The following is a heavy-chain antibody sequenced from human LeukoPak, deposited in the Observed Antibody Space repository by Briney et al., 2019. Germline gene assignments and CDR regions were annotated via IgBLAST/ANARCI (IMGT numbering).Heavy chain of an antibody. CDR2: ISSSGSPI. CDR3: ARGGSSRPLAH. V-gene: IGHV3-48*03. D-gene: IGHD2-15*01. CDR1: GFTISSDE. J-gene: IGHJ4*02. Sequence: PGGSLRLSCAASGFTISSDEMNWARQAPGKGLEWVSYISSSGSPIYYADSVKGRFSISRDAAKSSLYLQMNGLRAEDTAVYYCARGGSSRPLAHWGQGTLVTVSS.